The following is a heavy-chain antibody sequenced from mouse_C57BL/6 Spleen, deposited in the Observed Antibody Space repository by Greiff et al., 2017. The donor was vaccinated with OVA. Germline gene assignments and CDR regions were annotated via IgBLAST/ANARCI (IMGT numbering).Heavy chain of an antibody. CDR2: INPNSGST. J-gene: IGHJ2*01. CDR1: GYTFTSYW. V-gene: IGHV1-64*01. D-gene: IGHD1-1*01. Sequence: VQLQQSGAELVKPGASVKLSCKASGYTFTSYWMNWVKQRPGQGLEWIGMINPNSGSTNYNEKFKSKATLTVDKSSSTAYMQLSSLTSEDSAVYCCARRGFFGSKWGVFDYWGQGATLTVSS. CDR3: ARRGFFGSKWGVFDY.